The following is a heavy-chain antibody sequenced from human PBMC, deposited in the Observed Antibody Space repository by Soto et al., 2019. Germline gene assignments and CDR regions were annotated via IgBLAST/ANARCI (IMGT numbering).Heavy chain of an antibody. D-gene: IGHD6-6*01. CDR2: ISAYNGNT. Sequence: ASVKVSCKASGYTFTSYGISWVRQAPGQGLEWMGWISAYNGNTNYAQKLQGRVTMTTDTSTSTACMELRSLRSDDTAVYYCVREAMMGIAARRWNYWGQGTLVTVSS. CDR1: GYTFTSYG. V-gene: IGHV1-18*01. CDR3: VREAMMGIAARRWNY. J-gene: IGHJ4*02.